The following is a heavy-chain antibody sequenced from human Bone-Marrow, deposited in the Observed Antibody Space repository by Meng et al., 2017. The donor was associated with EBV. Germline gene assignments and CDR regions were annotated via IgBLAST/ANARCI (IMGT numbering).Heavy chain of an antibody. V-gene: IGHV4-34*01. CDR1: GGSFLGYY. Sequence: QLLLSQWGAGLLKPSETLSLTCVVYGGSFLGYYWRCIRQPPGIGLEWIGDINHSGSTNYNPSLKSRVTISVDTSKNQFSLKLPSVTAADTALYYCASPLGYCTGGVCHDAFDIWGQGTMVTVSS. J-gene: IGHJ3*02. CDR3: ASPLGYCTGGVCHDAFDI. CDR2: INHSGST. D-gene: IGHD2-8*02.